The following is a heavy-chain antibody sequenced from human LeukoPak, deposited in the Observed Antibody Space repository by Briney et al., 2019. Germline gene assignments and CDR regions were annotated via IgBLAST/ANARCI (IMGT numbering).Heavy chain of an antibody. J-gene: IGHJ4*02. V-gene: IGHV1-8*01. D-gene: IGHD3-9*01. CDR1: GYTFTSYD. Sequence: ASVKVSCKASGYTFTSYDINWVRQATGQGLEWMGWMNPNSGNTGYAQKFQGRVTITADKSTSTAYMELSSLRSEDTAVYYCARDRSPYTYDILTGYYNDYWGQGTLVTVSS. CDR2: MNPNSGNT. CDR3: ARDRSPYTYDILTGYYNDY.